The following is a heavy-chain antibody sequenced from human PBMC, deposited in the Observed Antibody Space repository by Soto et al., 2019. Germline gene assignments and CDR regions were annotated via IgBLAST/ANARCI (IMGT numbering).Heavy chain of an antibody. CDR1: GDSISSNNYY. Sequence: SETLSLTCTVSGDSISSNNYYWGWIRQPPGKGLEWIGYINYSGNTYYDPSLKSRVTISVDTSKNQFSLMLSSVTAADTAVYYCVRGSGWYFYWGQGTLVTVSS. J-gene: IGHJ4*02. D-gene: IGHD6-19*01. V-gene: IGHV4-39*07. CDR2: INYSGNT. CDR3: VRGSGWYFY.